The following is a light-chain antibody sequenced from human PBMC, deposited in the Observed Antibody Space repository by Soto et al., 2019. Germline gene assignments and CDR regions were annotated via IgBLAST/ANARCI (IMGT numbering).Light chain of an antibody. CDR1: SSDVGGYNH. CDR2: EVT. J-gene: IGLJ1*01. Sequence: QSALTQPASVSGSPGQSITISCTGTSSDVGGYNHVSWYQHHPGKAPRLIIYEVTKRPSGVSNRFSGSKSGDTASLTISGLQAEDEADYYFSSQAASTTRIFGTGTKVTVL. V-gene: IGLV2-14*01. CDR3: SSQAASTTRI.